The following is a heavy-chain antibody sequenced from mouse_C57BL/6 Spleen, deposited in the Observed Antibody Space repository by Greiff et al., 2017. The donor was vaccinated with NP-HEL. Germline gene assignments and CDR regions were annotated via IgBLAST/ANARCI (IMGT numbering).Heavy chain of an antibody. Sequence: EVMLVESGGGLVKPGGSLKLSCAASGFTFSSYAMSWVRQTPEKRLEWVATISDGGSYTYYPDNVKGRFTISRDNAKNNLYLQMSHLKSEDTAMYYCAREEGDFDYWGQGTTLTVSS. CDR3: AREEGDFDY. CDR1: GFTFSSYA. J-gene: IGHJ2*01. CDR2: ISDGGSYT. V-gene: IGHV5-4*01.